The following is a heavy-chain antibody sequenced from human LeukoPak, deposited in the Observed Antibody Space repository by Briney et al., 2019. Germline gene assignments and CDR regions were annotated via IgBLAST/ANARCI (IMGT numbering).Heavy chain of an antibody. CDR1: GFTFSGYW. CDR3: NALLTYYDSSGYYYFPFDI. CDR2: INSDGYST. V-gene: IGHV3-74*01. Sequence: GGSLRLSCAASGFTFSGYWMHWVRQAPGKGLVWVSRINSDGYSTSYADSVKGRFTISRENAKNTLYLQMNSLSAEDTAVYYCNALLTYYDSSGYYYFPFDIWGQGTMVTVSS. D-gene: IGHD3-22*01. J-gene: IGHJ3*02.